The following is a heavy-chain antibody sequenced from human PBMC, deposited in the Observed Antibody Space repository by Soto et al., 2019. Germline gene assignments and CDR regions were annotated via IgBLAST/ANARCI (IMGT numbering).Heavy chain of an antibody. J-gene: IGHJ4*02. V-gene: IGHV3-23*01. CDR1: GLTFCSYA. CDR3: AKRRGASEHFDY. CDR2: VSIGCST. Sequence: GGSLRHSCAASGLTFCSYAMGWVRQGPGKGLEWVAVVSIGCSTHYADFVRGRFTISRDNSKNTLSLQMNTLRAEYTAVYFYAKRRGASEHFDYRPQRALDTVSS. D-gene: IGHD4-17*01.